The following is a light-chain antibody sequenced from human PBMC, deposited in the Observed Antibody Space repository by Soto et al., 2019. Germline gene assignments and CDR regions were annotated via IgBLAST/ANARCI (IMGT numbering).Light chain of an antibody. Sequence: QSVLTQSPSASASLGASVKLTCTLSSGHSSYANAWHQKQPGKGPRYLMDLNNDGSHTKGDGIPDRFSGSSSGADRYLIISSLQSEDEADYYCQTWGTGFQFFGGGTKLTVL. CDR2: LNNDGSH. V-gene: IGLV4-69*01. CDR3: QTWGTGFQF. J-gene: IGLJ2*01. CDR1: SGHSSYA.